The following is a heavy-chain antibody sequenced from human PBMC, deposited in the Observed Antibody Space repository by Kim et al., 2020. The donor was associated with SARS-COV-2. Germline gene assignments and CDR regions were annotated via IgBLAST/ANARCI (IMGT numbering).Heavy chain of an antibody. CDR2: INAGNGNT. Sequence: ASVKVSCKASGYTFTSYAMHWVRQAPGQRLEWMGWINAGNGNTKYSQKFQGRVTITRDTSASTAYMELSSLRSEDTAVYYCARDGGTDYYDNSFDYWGQGPWSPSPQ. D-gene: IGHD3-22*01. J-gene: IGHJ4*02. CDR1: GYTFTSYA. CDR3: ARDGGTDYYDNSFDY. V-gene: IGHV1-3*01.